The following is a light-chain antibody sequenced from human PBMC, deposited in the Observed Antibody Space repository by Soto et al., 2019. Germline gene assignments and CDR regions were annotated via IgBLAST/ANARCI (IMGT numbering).Light chain of an antibody. V-gene: IGKV3-15*01. CDR2: GAS. CDR1: QRVSSN. J-gene: IGKJ2*01. Sequence: EIMMTQSPATLSVSPGERATLSCRASQRVSSNLAWYQQKPGQAPRLLIYGASTMATGIPARFSGSGSGTEFTLTISSLQSEDFAVYYCQHYNNWPPYTFGQGTKLEIK. CDR3: QHYNNWPPYT.